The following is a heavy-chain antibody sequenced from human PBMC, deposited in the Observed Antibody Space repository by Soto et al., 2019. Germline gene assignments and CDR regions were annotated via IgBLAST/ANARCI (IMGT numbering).Heavy chain of an antibody. CDR2: IYPGDSKT. CDR1: GFTFTDYW. D-gene: IGHD3-22*01. V-gene: IGHV5-51*01. J-gene: IGHJ4*02. CDR3: ARHPNYYDSSGYYYSDY. Sequence: ESLKMSCTGSGFTFTDYWIAWVRQMPGKGLEWMGIIYPGDSKTRYTPSFQGQVTISAGKSISTAFLHWSSLKASDTAMYYCARHPNYYDSSGYYYSDYWGQGTLVTVSS.